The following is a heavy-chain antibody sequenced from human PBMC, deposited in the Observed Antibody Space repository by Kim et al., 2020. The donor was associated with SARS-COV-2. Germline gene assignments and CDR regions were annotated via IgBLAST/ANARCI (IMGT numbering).Heavy chain of an antibody. CDR1: GYSFHLYG. CDR2: ISAHNGKT. J-gene: IGHJ4*02. V-gene: IGHV1-18*01. Sequence: ASVKVSCKASGYSFHLYGLHWVRQAPGQGLEWVGWISAHNGKTSCAQKFEGRVTMTTDTLTSTTYMDLRNLTSDDAAVYFCARDVLAVHPVARTFDNWGQ. D-gene: IGHD3-9*01. CDR3: ARDVLAVHPVARTFDN.